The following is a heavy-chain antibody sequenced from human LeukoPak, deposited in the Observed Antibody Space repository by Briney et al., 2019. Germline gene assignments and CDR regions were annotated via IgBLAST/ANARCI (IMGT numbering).Heavy chain of an antibody. Sequence: PGGSPRLSRKGSGYSFTSYRIGWVRQIPGKGLEWMGIIYPGDSDTRYSPPFQGQVTISDDKSISTAYLQWSSLKASDTAMYYCARLRVDSSYYFDYCGEGALVAVSS. CDR1: GYSFTSYR. V-gene: IGHV5-51*01. J-gene: IGHJ4*02. D-gene: IGHD6-6*01. CDR2: IYPGDSDT. CDR3: ARLRVDSSYYFDY.